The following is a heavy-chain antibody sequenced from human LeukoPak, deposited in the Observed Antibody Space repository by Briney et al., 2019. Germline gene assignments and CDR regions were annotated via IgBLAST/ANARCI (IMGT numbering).Heavy chain of an antibody. V-gene: IGHV4-39*01. CDR1: GGSISSSHYY. CDR2: IYYSGST. J-gene: IGHJ4*02. Sequence: SETLSLTCTVSGGSISSSHYYWGWIRQPPGKGLEWLATIYYSGSTDYNTSLKSRITISADTSKKQFSLKLRSVTGADTAVYYCARQGFYDFHFDTWGQGTLVTVSS. D-gene: IGHD3-3*01. CDR3: ARQGFYDFHFDT.